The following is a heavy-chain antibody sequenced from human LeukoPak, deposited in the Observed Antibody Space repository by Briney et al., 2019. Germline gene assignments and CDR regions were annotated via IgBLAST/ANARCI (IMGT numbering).Heavy chain of an antibody. CDR1: GASMSNPF. CDR3: ARARAGCGGTCPFDY. V-gene: IGHV4-4*07. D-gene: IGHD2-15*01. Sequence: SETLSLTCTVSGASMSNPFWSWIRQPAGKGLEWIGRIYSSGKTNYNPSLMSRVTLSIDTSKNQFSLKLTSVTAADTALYYCARARAGCGGTCPFDYWGQGTLVTVSS. CDR2: IYSSGKT. J-gene: IGHJ4*02.